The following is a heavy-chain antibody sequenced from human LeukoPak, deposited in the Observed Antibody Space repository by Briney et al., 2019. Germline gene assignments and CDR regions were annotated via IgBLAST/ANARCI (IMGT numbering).Heavy chain of an antibody. CDR1: VGSFSAYS. CDR3: ARTDLYCSSASCYDPYYYYGMDV. D-gene: IGHD2-2*01. V-gene: IGHV4-59*08. J-gene: IGHJ6*02. CDR2: IYYSGST. Sequence: SETLSLTCAVYVGSFSAYSWSWIRQPPGKGLEWVGYIYYSGSTNYNPSLKSRVTISVDTSKNQFFLKLTSVTAADTAVYYCARTDLYCSSASCYDPYYYYGMDVWGQGTTVTVSS.